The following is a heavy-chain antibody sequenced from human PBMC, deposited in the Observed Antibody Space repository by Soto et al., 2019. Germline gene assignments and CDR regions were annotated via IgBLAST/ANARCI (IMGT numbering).Heavy chain of an antibody. CDR1: GFTFSSYD. D-gene: IGHD6-13*01. J-gene: IGHJ4*02. V-gene: IGHV3-13*01. CDR3: ASGGWGSSWYEGGSRIDY. Sequence: ESGGGLVQPGGSLRLSCAASGFTFSSYDMHWVRQVAGKGLEWFSAIGVAGDTYYPDPVKGRSTISRENAKNSLYLQMNSLRAEDTAVYYCASGGWGSSWYEGGSRIDYWGQGTLVTVSS. CDR2: IGVAGDT.